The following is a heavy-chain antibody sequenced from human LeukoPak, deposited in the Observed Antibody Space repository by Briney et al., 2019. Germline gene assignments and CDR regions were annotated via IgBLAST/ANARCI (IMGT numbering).Heavy chain of an antibody. CDR3: ARDKWVVAATLDY. J-gene: IGHJ4*02. D-gene: IGHD2-15*01. CDR1: GFTFSSYA. Sequence: GGSLRLSCAASGFTFSSYAMHWVRQAPGKGLEWVAVISYDGSNKYYADSVKGRFTISRDNSKNTLYLQMNSLRAEDTAVYYCARDKWVVAATLDYWGQGTLATVSS. V-gene: IGHV3-30-3*01. CDR2: ISYDGSNK.